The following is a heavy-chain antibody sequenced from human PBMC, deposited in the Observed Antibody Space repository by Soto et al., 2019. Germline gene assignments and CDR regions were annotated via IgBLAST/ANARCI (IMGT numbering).Heavy chain of an antibody. Sequence: ASVKVSCKASGYTFTSYGISWVRQAPGQGLEWMGWISAYNGNTNYAQKLQGRVTMTTDTSTSTAYMELRSLRSDDTAVYYCARDYMALALRYYGMDVWGQGTTVTVSS. CDR1: GYTFTSYG. D-gene: IGHD4-17*01. J-gene: IGHJ6*02. CDR2: ISAYNGNT. CDR3: ARDYMALALRYYGMDV. V-gene: IGHV1-18*01.